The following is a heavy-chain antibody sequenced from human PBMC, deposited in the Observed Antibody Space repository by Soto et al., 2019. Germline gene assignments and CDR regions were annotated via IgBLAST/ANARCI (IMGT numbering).Heavy chain of an antibody. V-gene: IGHV3-23*01. D-gene: IGHD2-21*01. Sequence: GGSLRLSCTASGFTFSSSAMSWVRHVPGQGLEWVASISENGGSRGGTYYADSVKGRFTVSRDNSKNTLYLQVDSLREADTALYYCASAKAVVIAALGIWGQGTVVTVSS. CDR1: GFTFSSSA. CDR2: ISENGGSRGGT. J-gene: IGHJ3*02. CDR3: ASAKAVVIAALGI.